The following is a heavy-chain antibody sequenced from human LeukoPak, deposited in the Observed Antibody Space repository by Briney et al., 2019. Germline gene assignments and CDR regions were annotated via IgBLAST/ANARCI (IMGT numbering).Heavy chain of an antibody. Sequence: SETLSLTCNVSGGSISSSSYFWGWIRQPPGKDLEWIGSTYYSGDTYYNPSLKSRVTISVDTSKNQFSLKLNSVTAADTAVFYCARQNGGYSADDLSTFDSWGQGALVTVSS. D-gene: IGHD5-12*01. CDR3: ARQNGGYSADDLSTFDS. V-gene: IGHV4-39*01. J-gene: IGHJ4*02. CDR1: GGSISSSSYF. CDR2: TYYSGDT.